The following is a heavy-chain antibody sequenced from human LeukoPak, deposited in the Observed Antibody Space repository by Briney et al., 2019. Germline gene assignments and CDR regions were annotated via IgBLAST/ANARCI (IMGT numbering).Heavy chain of an antibody. J-gene: IGHJ4*02. CDR1: GFTFSGYS. CDR2: ISYTGTYI. D-gene: IGHD1-26*01. Sequence: PGGSLRLSCAGSGFTFSGYSLNWVRQAPGKGLEWVSSISYTGTYIYYADSVKGRFTISRDNAQNSLYLQMNSLRAEDTAIYYCVRDRGTYRPIDYWGQGTLVTVSS. V-gene: IGHV3-21*04. CDR3: VRDRGTYRPIDY.